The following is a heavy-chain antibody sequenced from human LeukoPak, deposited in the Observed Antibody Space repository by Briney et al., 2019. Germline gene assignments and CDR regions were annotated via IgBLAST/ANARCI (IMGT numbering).Heavy chain of an antibody. CDR2: LSNRGSDI. CDR3: ARGHWGLDY. J-gene: IGHJ4*02. CDR1: GFTFSDHY. D-gene: IGHD7-27*01. V-gene: IGHV3-11*01. Sequence: PGGSLRLSCAVSGFTFSDHYMTWIRQAPGKGLEYISYLSNRGSDIFCADSVKGRFSISRDNAKNSLYLQMNSLRVEDTAMYYCARGHWGLDYWGQGTLVTVSS.